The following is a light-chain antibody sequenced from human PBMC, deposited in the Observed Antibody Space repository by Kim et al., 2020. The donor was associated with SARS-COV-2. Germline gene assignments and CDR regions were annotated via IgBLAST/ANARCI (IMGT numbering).Light chain of an antibody. J-gene: IGKJ1*01. CDR2: AAS. CDR1: QGISNY. V-gene: IGKV1-27*01. Sequence: APVGDRVTITCRASQGISNYLAWYQQKPGKVPKLLIYAASTLQSGVPSRFSGSGSGTDFTLTISRLQPEDVATYYCQKYNSAPRTFGQGTKVDIK. CDR3: QKYNSAPRT.